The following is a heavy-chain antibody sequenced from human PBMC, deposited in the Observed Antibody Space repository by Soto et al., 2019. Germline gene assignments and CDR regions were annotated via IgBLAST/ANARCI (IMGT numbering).Heavy chain of an antibody. D-gene: IGHD3-22*01. Sequence: PGESLKISCKGSGYSFTSYWISWVRQMPGKGLEWIGRIDPSDSYTNYSPSFQGHVTISADKSISTAYLQWSSLKASDTAMYYCARRTYYYDSSGYGLDYWGQGTLVTVSS. J-gene: IGHJ4*02. V-gene: IGHV5-10-1*01. CDR1: GYSFTSYW. CDR3: ARRTYYYDSSGYGLDY. CDR2: IDPSDSYT.